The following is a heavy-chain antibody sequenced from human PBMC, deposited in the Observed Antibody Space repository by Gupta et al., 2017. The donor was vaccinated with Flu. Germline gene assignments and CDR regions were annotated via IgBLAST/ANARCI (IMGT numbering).Heavy chain of an antibody. CDR3: ARDRGYCSGGSCYSWFDP. D-gene: IGHD2-15*01. CDR1: GGPISSGSYH. Sequence: QVQLQESGPGLVKPSQTLSLTCTVSGGPISSGSYHLSWIRQPAGKGLEWIGRIYTSGSTNYNPSLKSRVTISVDTSKNQFSLKLSSVTAADTAVYYCARDRGYCSGGSCYSWFDPWGQGTLVTVSS. V-gene: IGHV4-61*02. J-gene: IGHJ5*02. CDR2: IYTSGST.